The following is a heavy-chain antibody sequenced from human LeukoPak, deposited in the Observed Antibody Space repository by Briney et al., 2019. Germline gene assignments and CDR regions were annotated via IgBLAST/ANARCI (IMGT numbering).Heavy chain of an antibody. CDR2: IYSGGST. CDR3: ASSGWFDP. CDR1: AFTGSGNY. V-gene: IGHV3-66*01. D-gene: IGHD1-1*01. Sequence: GGSLRLSCAASAFTGSGNYMSWVRQAPGKGLEWVSVIYSGGSTYYADSVKGRFTISRDKSKNTLYLQMNSLRVEDTAVYYCASSGWFDPWGRGTLVTVSS. J-gene: IGHJ5*02.